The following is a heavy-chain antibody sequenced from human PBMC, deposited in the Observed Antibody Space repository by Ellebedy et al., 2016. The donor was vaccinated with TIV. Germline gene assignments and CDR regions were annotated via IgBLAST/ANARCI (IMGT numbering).Heavy chain of an antibody. CDR2: MKQEVSGK. Sequence: GESLKISCASSGCTFSNSWMSWVRQAPRKGLEWVANMKQEVSGKYYVDSVKGRFTISRDNAKNSLYLQMNSLRAEDTAVYYCARGNSALGYWGQGTLVTVSS. V-gene: IGHV3-7*03. CDR3: ARGNSALGY. J-gene: IGHJ4*02. D-gene: IGHD4-23*01. CDR1: GCTFSNSW.